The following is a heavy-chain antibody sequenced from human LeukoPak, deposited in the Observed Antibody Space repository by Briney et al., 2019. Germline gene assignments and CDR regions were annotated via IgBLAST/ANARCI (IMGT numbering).Heavy chain of an antibody. CDR3: ARDVDPQIAFDI. Sequence: GGSLRLSCAASGFTFSSYSMNWVRQAPGKGLEWVSSISSSSSYIYYADSVKGRFTISRDNAKNSLYLQMNSLRAEDTAVYYCARDVDPQIAFDIWGQGTMVTVSS. CDR1: GFTFSSYS. D-gene: IGHD5-12*01. V-gene: IGHV3-21*01. CDR2: ISSSSSYI. J-gene: IGHJ3*02.